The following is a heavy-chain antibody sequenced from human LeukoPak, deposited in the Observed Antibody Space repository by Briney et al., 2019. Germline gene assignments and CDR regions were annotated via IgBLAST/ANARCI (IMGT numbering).Heavy chain of an antibody. CDR1: GYTFTGYY. CDR2: INPNSGGT. CDR3: ARGDVLLWFGDGFYYYMDV. V-gene: IGHV1-2*02. D-gene: IGHD3-10*01. Sequence: GASVKVSCKASGYTFTGYYMHWVRQAPGQGLEWMGWINPNSGGTNYAQKSQGRVTMTRDTSISTAYMELSRLRSDDTAVYYCARGDVLLWFGDGFYYYMDVWGKGTTVTVSS. J-gene: IGHJ6*03.